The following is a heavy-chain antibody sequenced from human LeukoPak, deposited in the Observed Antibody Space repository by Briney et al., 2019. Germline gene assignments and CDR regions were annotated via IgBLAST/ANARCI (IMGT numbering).Heavy chain of an antibody. Sequence: GGSLRLSCAASGFTFSDYSLNWIRQAPGKGLEWVSYSSGSGSTIYSADSVKGRSTISRDNAKNSLYLQMNSLRAEDTAIYYCASGNSAHWFWGQGTLVTVSS. J-gene: IGHJ1*01. CDR1: GFTFSDYS. CDR2: SSGSGSTI. V-gene: IGHV3-48*04. D-gene: IGHD1-26*01. CDR3: ASGNSAHWF.